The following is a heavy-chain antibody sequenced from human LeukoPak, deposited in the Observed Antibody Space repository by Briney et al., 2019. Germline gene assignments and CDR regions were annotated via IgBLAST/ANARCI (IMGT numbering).Heavy chain of an antibody. CDR2: IYHSGST. CDR3: ARGVAAAGTDWFDP. Sequence: PSETLSLTCAVSGGSISSSNWWSWVRQPPGKGLEWIGEIYHSGSTNYNPSLKGRVTISVDKSKNQFSLKLSSVTAADTAVYYCARGVAAAGTDWFDPWGRGTLVTVSS. J-gene: IGHJ5*02. D-gene: IGHD6-13*01. V-gene: IGHV4-4*02. CDR1: GGSISSSNW.